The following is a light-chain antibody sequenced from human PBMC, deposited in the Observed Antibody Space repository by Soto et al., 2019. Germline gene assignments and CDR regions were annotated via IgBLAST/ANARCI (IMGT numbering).Light chain of an antibody. CDR3: QQYNNWPLT. Sequence: VMTQSPATLSVSPGERATLSCRASQSVSSNLAWYQQKPGQAPRLLIYGASTRATGIPARFSGSGSGTEFTLTISSLQSEDFAVYYCQQYNNWPLTFGGGIKVDI. V-gene: IGKV3-15*01. J-gene: IGKJ4*01. CDR1: QSVSSN. CDR2: GAS.